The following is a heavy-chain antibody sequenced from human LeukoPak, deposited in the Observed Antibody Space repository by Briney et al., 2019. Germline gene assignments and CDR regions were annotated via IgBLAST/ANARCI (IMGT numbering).Heavy chain of an antibody. CDR3: AKGLYSSSWYGIDY. D-gene: IGHD6-13*01. Sequence: GGSLRLSCEASGFTFNNNGMHWVRQAPGKGLEWVAVISYDGSNKYYADSVKGRFTISRDNSKNTLYLQMNSLRAEDTAVYYCAKGLYSSSWYGIDYWGQGTLVTVSS. J-gene: IGHJ4*02. V-gene: IGHV3-30*18. CDR1: GFTFNNNG. CDR2: ISYDGSNK.